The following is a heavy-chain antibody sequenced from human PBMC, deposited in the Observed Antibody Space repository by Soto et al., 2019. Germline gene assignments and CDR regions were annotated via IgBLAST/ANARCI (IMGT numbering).Heavy chain of an antibody. J-gene: IGHJ5*02. Sequence: ASVKVSCKASGYTFTSYYMHWVRQAPGQGLEWMGIINPSGGSTSYAQKFQGRVTMTRDTSTSTVYMELSSLRSEDMAVYYCARETPPGGFDPWGQGTLVTVSS. CDR2: INPSGGST. CDR3: ARETPPGGFDP. D-gene: IGHD3-10*01. CDR1: GYTFTSYY. V-gene: IGHV1-46*01.